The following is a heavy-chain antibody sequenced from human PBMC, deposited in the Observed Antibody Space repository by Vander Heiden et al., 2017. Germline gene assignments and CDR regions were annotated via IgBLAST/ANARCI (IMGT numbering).Heavy chain of an antibody. CDR1: GGTFSRYA. CDR2: IIPSYGTA. CDR3: ARTVVVAATRLDSYYFDY. Sequence: QVQLGQSGAEVKKPGSSVKVSCKASGGTFSRYAISRVRQAPGQGLEWMGGIIPSYGTADYAQKFQGRVTITADESTSTAYMELSSLRSEDTAVYYCARTVVVAATRLDSYYFDYWGQGTLVTVSS. D-gene: IGHD2-15*01. V-gene: IGHV1-69*01. J-gene: IGHJ4*02.